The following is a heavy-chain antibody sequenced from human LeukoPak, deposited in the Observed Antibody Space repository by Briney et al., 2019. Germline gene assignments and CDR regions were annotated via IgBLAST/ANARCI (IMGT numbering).Heavy chain of an antibody. CDR1: GFSFSDDW. CDR3: AKTTAVARPRGDY. D-gene: IGHD6-19*01. V-gene: IGHV3-15*01. CDR2: IKHKRDGGTT. Sequence: GGSLRLSCAASGFSFSDDWMSWVRQAPGKGLEWVGRIKHKRDGGTTDYAAPVKGRFTISRDDSKNMLYLEMNSLKIEDTAVYYCAKTTAVARPRGDYWGQGTLVTVSS. J-gene: IGHJ4*02.